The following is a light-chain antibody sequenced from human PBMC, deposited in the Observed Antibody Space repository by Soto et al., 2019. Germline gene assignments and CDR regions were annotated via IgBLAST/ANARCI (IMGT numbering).Light chain of an antibody. J-gene: IGLJ3*02. CDR1: SSDVGGYNY. CDR2: EVS. Sequence: QSALTQPPSASGSPGQSVTISCTGNSSDVGGYNYVSWYQQHPGKAPKLMIYEVSKRPSGVPDRFSGSKSGNTASLTVSGLQAEDEADYYCSSYAGSNNLGFGGGTKLTVL. V-gene: IGLV2-8*01. CDR3: SSYAGSNNLG.